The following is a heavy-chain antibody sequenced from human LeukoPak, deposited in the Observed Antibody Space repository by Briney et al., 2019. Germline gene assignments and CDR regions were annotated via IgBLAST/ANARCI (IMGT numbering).Heavy chain of an antibody. Sequence: ASVKVSCKASGYAFTNYYMHWVRQAPGQGLKWMGVINPSGGSTSYAQNFRGRVTMTRDTSTSTAHMELSSLRSDDTAVYYCARGYYYDSSGYLDNWGQGTLVTVSS. CDR3: ARGYYYDSSGYLDN. CDR2: INPSGGST. CDR1: GYAFTNYY. J-gene: IGHJ4*02. V-gene: IGHV1-46*01. D-gene: IGHD3-22*01.